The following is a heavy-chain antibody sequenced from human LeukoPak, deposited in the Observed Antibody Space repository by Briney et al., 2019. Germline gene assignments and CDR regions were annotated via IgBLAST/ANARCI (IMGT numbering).Heavy chain of an antibody. CDR3: AKTISGYSYGPDY. Sequence: GGSLRLSCEASGLTFSRDWMGWVRQAPGKGLEWVANIRQDGGETYYGDSVKGRFIISRDNAKNSLFLQMNRLRAEDTAVYYCAKTISGYSYGPDYWGQGTLVTVSS. V-gene: IGHV3-7*01. CDR1: GLTFSRDW. D-gene: IGHD5-18*01. CDR2: IRQDGGET. J-gene: IGHJ4*02.